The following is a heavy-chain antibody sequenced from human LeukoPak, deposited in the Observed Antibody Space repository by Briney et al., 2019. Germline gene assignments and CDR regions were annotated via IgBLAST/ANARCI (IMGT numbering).Heavy chain of an antibody. CDR2: ISSSSSYI. CDR1: GFTFSGHN. CDR3: AKEGEGELHPSKAFHS. Sequence: GGSLRLSCAASGFTFSGHNMNWVRQAPGKGLEWVSSISSSSSYIYYADSVKGRFTISRDNSKNTLYLQMNSLRAEDTAVYYCAKEGEGELHPSKAFHSWGQGTLVTVSS. D-gene: IGHD1-26*01. V-gene: IGHV3-21*01. J-gene: IGHJ5*01.